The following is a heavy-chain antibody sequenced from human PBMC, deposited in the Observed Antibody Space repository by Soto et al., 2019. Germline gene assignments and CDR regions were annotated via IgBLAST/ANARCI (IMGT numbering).Heavy chain of an antibody. J-gene: IGHJ6*02. CDR3: ARDSGVDTAMGSVGYYYYYGMDV. V-gene: IGHV4-61*01. D-gene: IGHD5-18*01. CDR1: GGSVSSGSYY. Sequence: SETLSLTCTVSGGSVSSGSYYWSWIRQPPGKGLEWIGYIYYSGSTNYNPSLKSRVTISVDTSKNQFSLKLSSVTAADTAVYYCARDSGVDTAMGSVGYYYYYGMDVWGQGTTVTVSS. CDR2: IYYSGST.